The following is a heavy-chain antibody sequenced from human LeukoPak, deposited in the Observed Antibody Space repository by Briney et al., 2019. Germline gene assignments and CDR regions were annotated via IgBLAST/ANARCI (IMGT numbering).Heavy chain of an antibody. Sequence: PGGTLRLSCAASGFTVSSYDRSWEGQGQGKGREGGTAISGSGGSTYYADSVKGRFTISRDNSKTTLYLQMNSLRAEDTAVYYCAIEGGYCSSTSCSYFDYWGQGTLVTVSS. CDR2: ISGSGGST. V-gene: IGHV3-23*01. D-gene: IGHD2-2*01. J-gene: IGHJ4*02. CDR1: GFTVSSYD. CDR3: AIEGGYCSSTSCSYFDY.